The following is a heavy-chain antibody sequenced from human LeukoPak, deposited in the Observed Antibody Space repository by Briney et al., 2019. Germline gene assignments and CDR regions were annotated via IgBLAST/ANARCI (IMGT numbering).Heavy chain of an antibody. CDR2: INHSGST. J-gene: IGHJ4*02. Sequence: ETLSLTCAVYGGSFSGYYWSWIRQPPGKGLEWIGEINHSGSTNYNPSLKSRVTISVDTSKNQFSLKLSSVTAADTAVYYCARGFNVAGFDYWGQGTLVTVSS. V-gene: IGHV4-34*01. CDR1: GGSFSGYY. CDR3: ARGFNVAGFDY. D-gene: IGHD6-19*01.